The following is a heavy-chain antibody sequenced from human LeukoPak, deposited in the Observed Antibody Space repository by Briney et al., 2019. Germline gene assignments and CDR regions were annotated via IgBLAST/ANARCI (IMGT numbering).Heavy chain of an antibody. J-gene: IGHJ4*02. D-gene: IGHD5-12*01. CDR1: HGSFSSYY. Sequence: SETLSLTCAVYHGSFSSYYWGWIRQPPGKGLEWIGEINDSGRTNYNPSLKSRVTISVDTSKNQFSLKLSSVTVADTAVYYCASRIVPSTDFDYWGQGSLVTVSS. CDR3: ASRIVPSTDFDY. V-gene: IGHV4-34*01. CDR2: INDSGRT.